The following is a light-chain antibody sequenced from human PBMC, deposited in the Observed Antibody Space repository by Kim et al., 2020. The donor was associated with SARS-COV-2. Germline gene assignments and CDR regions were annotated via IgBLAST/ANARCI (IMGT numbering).Light chain of an antibody. J-gene: IGLJ1*01. V-gene: IGLV2-11*01. Sequence: QSALTQPRSVSGSPGQSVTISCTGTSSDVGGYTYVSWYQQHPGKAPKLMIYDVSKRPSGVPDRFSGSKSGNTASLTISGLQAEDEADYYCCSYAGSYTYVVGTGTKVTVL. CDR1: SSDVGGYTY. CDR2: DVS. CDR3: CSYAGSYTYV.